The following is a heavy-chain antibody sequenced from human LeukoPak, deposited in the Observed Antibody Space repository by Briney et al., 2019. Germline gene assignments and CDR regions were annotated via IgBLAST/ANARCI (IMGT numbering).Heavy chain of an antibody. V-gene: IGHV5-51*01. CDR2: IYPGDSDT. J-gene: IGHJ4*02. CDR3: ARRRDLYSGSYYPFDY. Sequence: GESMKISCKASGYSFSNYWIACVRQMPGKGLEWMGIIYPGDSDTRYSPSFQGQVTISADKSISTAYLQWSSLKASDTAMYYCARRRDLYSGSYYPFDYWGQGTLVTVSS. CDR1: GYSFSNYW. D-gene: IGHD1-26*01.